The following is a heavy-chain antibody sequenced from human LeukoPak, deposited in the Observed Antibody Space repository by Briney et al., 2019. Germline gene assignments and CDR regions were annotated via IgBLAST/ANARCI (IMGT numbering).Heavy chain of an antibody. CDR2: IYYSGST. V-gene: IGHV4-59*11. CDR3: ARVVAARPPPARPVYYFDY. Sequence: SETLSLTCTVSGGSISSHYWSWIRQPPGKGLEWLGYIYYSGSTNYNPSLKSRVTISVDTSKNQCSLKLSCVTAADTAVYYCARVVAARPPPARPVYYFDYWGQGTLVTVSS. J-gene: IGHJ4*02. CDR1: GGSISSHY. D-gene: IGHD6-6*01.